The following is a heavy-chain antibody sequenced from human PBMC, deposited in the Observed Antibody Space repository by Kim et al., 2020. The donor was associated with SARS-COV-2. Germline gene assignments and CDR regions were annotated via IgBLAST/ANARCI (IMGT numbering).Heavy chain of an antibody. D-gene: IGHD4-4*01. Sequence: ASVKVSCKASGYTFTSYAMHWVRQAPGQRLEWMGWINAGNGNTKYSQKFQGRVTITRDTSASTAYMELSSLRSEDTAVYYCARDIVSNYLIINYYYYGMDVWGQGTTVTVSS. J-gene: IGHJ6*02. V-gene: IGHV1-3*01. CDR3: ARDIVSNYLIINYYYYGMDV. CDR2: INAGNGNT. CDR1: GYTFTSYA.